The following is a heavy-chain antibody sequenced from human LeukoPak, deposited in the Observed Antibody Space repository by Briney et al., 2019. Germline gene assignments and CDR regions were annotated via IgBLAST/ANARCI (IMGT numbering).Heavy chain of an antibody. Sequence: PSETLSLTCTVSGGSISSSSYYWGWIRQPPGKGLEWIGSIYYSGGTYYNPSLKSRVTISVDTSKNQFSLKLSSVTAADTAVYYCAAPALSSGWSKDYYYMDVWGKGTTVTVSS. CDR2: IYYSGGT. CDR3: AAPALSSGWSKDYYYMDV. V-gene: IGHV4-39*07. CDR1: GGSISSSSYY. J-gene: IGHJ6*03. D-gene: IGHD6-19*01.